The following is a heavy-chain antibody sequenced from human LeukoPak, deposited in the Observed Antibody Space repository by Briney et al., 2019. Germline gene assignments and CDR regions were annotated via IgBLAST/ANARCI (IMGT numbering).Heavy chain of an antibody. V-gene: IGHV3-23*01. D-gene: IGHD3-3*01. Sequence: GGSLRLSCAAPGLTFSTYGMTWVRQAPGKGLEWVSAISGSAVSTFYADSVKGRFTISRDNSKNTLYLQMNSLRAEDTAVYYCARSRLSGINDAFDIWGQGTMVTVSS. J-gene: IGHJ3*02. CDR3: ARSRLSGINDAFDI. CDR2: ISGSAVST. CDR1: GLTFSTYG.